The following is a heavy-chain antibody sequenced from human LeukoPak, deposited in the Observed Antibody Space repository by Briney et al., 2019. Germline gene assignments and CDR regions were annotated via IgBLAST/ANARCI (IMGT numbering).Heavy chain of an antibody. CDR2: IVVGSGNT. Sequence: TSVTVSCKASGFTFTSSAVQWVRQARGQRLEWIGWIVVGSGNTNYAQKFQGRVTMTTDTSTSTAYMELRSLRSDDTAVYYCARDWGSIKVITDYWGQGTLVTVSS. V-gene: IGHV1-58*01. D-gene: IGHD3-16*01. CDR3: ARDWGSIKVITDY. J-gene: IGHJ4*02. CDR1: GFTFTSSA.